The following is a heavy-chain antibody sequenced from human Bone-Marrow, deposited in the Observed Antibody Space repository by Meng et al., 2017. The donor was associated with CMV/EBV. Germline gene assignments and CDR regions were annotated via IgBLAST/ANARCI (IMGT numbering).Heavy chain of an antibody. CDR2: INHRGST. Sequence: SFSGYYWSWIRQPPGKGLEYIGEINHRGSTNYNPSLKGRVTMSVDTSKNQFSLKVTSMTAADTAVYFCARGPLSYYYDTSGYYSGGDYWGQGTLVTVSS. J-gene: IGHJ4*02. CDR3: ARGPLSYYYDTSGYYSGGDY. CDR1: SFSGYY. V-gene: IGHV4-34*01. D-gene: IGHD3-22*01.